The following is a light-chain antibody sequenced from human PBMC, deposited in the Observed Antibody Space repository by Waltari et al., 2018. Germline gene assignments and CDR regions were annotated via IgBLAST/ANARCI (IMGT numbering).Light chain of an antibody. J-gene: IGKJ4*01. CDR3: QQSYSTLPR. CDR1: QSISSY. Sequence: DIQMTQSPSSLSASVGDRVTITCRASQSISSYLDWYQQKPGKAPKLLIYAASSLQSGVPSRFSGSGSGTDFTLTISSLQPEDFATYYCQQSYSTLPRFGGGTKVEIK. V-gene: IGKV1-39*01. CDR2: AAS.